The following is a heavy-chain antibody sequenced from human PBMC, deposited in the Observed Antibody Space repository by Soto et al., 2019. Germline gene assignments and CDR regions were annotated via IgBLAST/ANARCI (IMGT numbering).Heavy chain of an antibody. V-gene: IGHV5-51*01. Sequence: EVQLEQSGAEVKKPGESLKISCKGSGYRFSDYWIAWVRQMPGKGLEWMGTIYPGDSDTRYSPSFQGQVTISADKSISTAYLQWITLKASDTALYYCARRRSGPTYSYYGLDVWGQGSTVTVSS. CDR3: ARRRSGPTYSYYGLDV. CDR2: IYPGDSDT. J-gene: IGHJ6*02. CDR1: GYRFSDYW.